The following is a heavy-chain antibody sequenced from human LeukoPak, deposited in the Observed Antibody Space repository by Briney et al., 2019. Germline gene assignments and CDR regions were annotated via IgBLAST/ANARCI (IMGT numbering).Heavy chain of an antibody. CDR2: IYTSGST. J-gene: IGHJ4*02. CDR1: GGSISSYY. V-gene: IGHV4-4*09. CDR3: ARHFYDSGGYYSGMFDY. D-gene: IGHD3-22*01. Sequence: PSETLSLTCTVSGGSISSYYWSWIRQPPGKGLEWIGYIYTSGSTNYNPSLKSRVTISVDTSKNQFSLKLSSVTAADTAVYYCARHFYDSGGYYSGMFDYWGQGTLVTVSS.